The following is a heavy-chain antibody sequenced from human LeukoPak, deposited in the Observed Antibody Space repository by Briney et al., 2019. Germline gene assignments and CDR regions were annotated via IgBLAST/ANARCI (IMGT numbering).Heavy chain of an antibody. CDR1: GFTVSNNY. CDR3: AGAPETGH. J-gene: IGHJ4*02. V-gene: IGHV3-66*01. Sequence: GGSLRLPCAVSGFTVSNNYMTWVRQAPGKGLESVSIINDGDRTSYAVSVKGRFTIFRDTAKNMLYLQMTSLRAEDTAVYYCAGAPETGHWGQGTLVTVSS. D-gene: IGHD5-24*01. CDR2: INDGDRT.